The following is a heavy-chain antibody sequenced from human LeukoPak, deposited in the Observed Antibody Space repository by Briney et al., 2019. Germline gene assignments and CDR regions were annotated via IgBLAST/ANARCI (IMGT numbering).Heavy chain of an antibody. CDR2: IGGTANNT. J-gene: IGHJ4*02. D-gene: IGHD3-22*01. CDR3: AKSGQKAQYYYDSSGYHYGY. Sequence: GGSLRLSCAASGFIFSGHAMSWVRQAPGKGLEWVSGIGGTANNTYYADSVKGRFTISRDNSKNTLYLQMNSLRAEDTAVYYCAKSGQKAQYYYDSSGYHYGYWGQGTLVSVSS. CDR1: GFIFSGHA. V-gene: IGHV3-23*01.